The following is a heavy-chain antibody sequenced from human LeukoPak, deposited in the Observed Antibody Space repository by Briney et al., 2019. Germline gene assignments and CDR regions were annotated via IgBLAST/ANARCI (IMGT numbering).Heavy chain of an antibody. V-gene: IGHV3-33*08. CDR3: ARDEYYYDSSGYYYDY. CDR1: GFTFSSYG. Sequence: HPGGSLRLSCAASGFTFSSYGFPWVRQAPGKGLEWVAVIWYDGSNKYYADSVKGRFTISRDNSKNTLYLQMNSLRAEDTAVYYCARDEYYYDSSGYYYDYWGQGTLVTVSS. CDR2: IWYDGSNK. J-gene: IGHJ4*02. D-gene: IGHD3-22*01.